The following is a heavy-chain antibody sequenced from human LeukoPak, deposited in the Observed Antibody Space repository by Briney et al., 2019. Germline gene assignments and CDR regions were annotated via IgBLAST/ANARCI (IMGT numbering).Heavy chain of an antibody. V-gene: IGHV4-59*01. CDR3: ARGKRAAAPQGNYFDY. CDR2: IYYSGST. D-gene: IGHD2-2*01. J-gene: IGHJ4*02. CDR1: GGSISSYY. Sequence: SETLSLTCTVSGGSISSYYWSWIRQPPGKGLEWIGYIYYSGSTNYNPSLKSRVTISVDTSKNQFSLKLSSVTAADTAVYYCARGKRAAAPQGNYFDYWGQGTLVTVSS.